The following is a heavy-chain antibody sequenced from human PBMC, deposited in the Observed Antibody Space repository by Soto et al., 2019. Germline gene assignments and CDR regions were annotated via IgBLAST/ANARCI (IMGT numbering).Heavy chain of an antibody. CDR1: GYTFTSYD. Sequence: ASVKVSCKASGYTFTSYDINWVRQATGQGLEWMGWMNPNSGNTGYAQKFQGRVTMTRNTSISTAYMELSSLRSEDTAVYYGARVDVVVVAATIYYYYGMDVWGQGTTVTVSS. V-gene: IGHV1-8*01. D-gene: IGHD2-15*01. J-gene: IGHJ6*02. CDR2: MNPNSGNT. CDR3: ARVDVVVVAATIYYYYGMDV.